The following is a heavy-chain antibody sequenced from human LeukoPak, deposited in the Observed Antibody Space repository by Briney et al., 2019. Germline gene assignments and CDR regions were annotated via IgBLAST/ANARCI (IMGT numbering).Heavy chain of an antibody. CDR1: GYTFTGYY. CDR3: ARPNPGIAAAGTPGGFDP. D-gene: IGHD6-13*01. V-gene: IGHV1-2*05. CDR2: INPKSGGT. J-gene: IGHJ5*02. Sequence: ASVTVSCMASGYTFTGYYMHWVRQAPGQGLEWMGRINPKSGGTNYAQKFQGRVTMTRETSISTPYMELSRLRSDNTGVYYCARPNPGIAAAGTPGGFDPWGQGTLVTVSS.